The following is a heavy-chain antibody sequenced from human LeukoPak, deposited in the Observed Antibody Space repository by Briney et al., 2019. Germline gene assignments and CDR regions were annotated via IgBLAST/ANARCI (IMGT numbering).Heavy chain of an antibody. J-gene: IGHJ4*02. D-gene: IGHD6-19*01. CDR3: ATDIVMAVAGTGPPGGGIDS. Sequence: GGSLRLSCAASGFTFSSYWMSWVRQAPGKGLEWVANIKQDGSDKYYVDSVKGRFTISRDNSKNSLYMQMNSLRAEDTAVYYCATDIVMAVAGTGPPGGGIDSWGQGTLVTVSS. V-gene: IGHV3-7*03. CDR1: GFTFSSYW. CDR2: IKQDGSDK.